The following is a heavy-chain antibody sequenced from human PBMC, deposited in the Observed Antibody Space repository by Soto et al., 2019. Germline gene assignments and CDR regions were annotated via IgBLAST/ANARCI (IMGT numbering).Heavy chain of an antibody. V-gene: IGHV1-69*02. J-gene: IGHJ4*02. CDR3: ATSYGSGSSPFDY. D-gene: IGHD3-10*01. CDR2: VNPILAMS. CDR1: GDTFSFYT. Sequence: QVQLVQSGAEVKKPGSSVKVSCKDSGDTFSFYTLNWVRQAPGQGFEWVGRVNPILAMSSSAHKFQGRVSMFADKSTDTAYMELRSRRSDDTAGYYCATSYGSGSSPFDYWGQGTLVTVSS.